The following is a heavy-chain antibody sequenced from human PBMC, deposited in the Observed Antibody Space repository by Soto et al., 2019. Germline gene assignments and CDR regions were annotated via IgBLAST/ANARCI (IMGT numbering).Heavy chain of an antibody. V-gene: IGHV1-2*04. Sequence: ASVKVSCKASGYTFTGYYMHWVRQAPGQGLEWMGWINPNSGGTNYAQKFQGWVTMTRDTSISTAYMELSRLRSDDTAVYYCARGDILTGYYEDYYYYGMDVWGQGTTVTVSS. CDR3: ARGDILTGYYEDYYYYGMDV. CDR1: GYTFTGYY. CDR2: INPNSGGT. J-gene: IGHJ6*02. D-gene: IGHD3-9*01.